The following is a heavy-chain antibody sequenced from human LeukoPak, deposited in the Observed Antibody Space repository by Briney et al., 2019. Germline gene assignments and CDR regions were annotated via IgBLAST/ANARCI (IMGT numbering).Heavy chain of an antibody. CDR2: INSDGSST. CDR3: ARVGWLSPPFDY. Sequence: GGSLRLSCAASGFTFSSYWMHWVRQAPGKGLVWVSRINSDGSSTSYADSVKGRFIISRDNAKNTLYLQMNSLRAEDTAVYYCARVGWLSPPFDYWGQGTLVTVSS. V-gene: IGHV3-74*01. D-gene: IGHD3-9*01. CDR1: GFTFSSYW. J-gene: IGHJ4*02.